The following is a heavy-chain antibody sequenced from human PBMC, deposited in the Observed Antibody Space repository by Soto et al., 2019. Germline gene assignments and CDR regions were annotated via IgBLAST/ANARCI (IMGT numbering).Heavy chain of an antibody. CDR3: AKAAGFSSSWYPTLDY. CDR1: GFTFRSYA. CDR2: ITGSGDST. D-gene: IGHD6-13*01. Sequence: PGGSLRLSCATSGFTFRSYAMGWVRQAPGKVLEWVAGITGSGDSTNHADSVKGRFTISRDKFRNTLYMEMNSLRPDDTAVYFCAKAAGFSSSWYPTLDYWGQGT. V-gene: IGHV3-23*01. J-gene: IGHJ4*02.